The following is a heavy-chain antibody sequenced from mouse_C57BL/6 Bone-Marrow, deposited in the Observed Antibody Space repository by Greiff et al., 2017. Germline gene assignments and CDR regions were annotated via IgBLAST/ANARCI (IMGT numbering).Heavy chain of an antibody. CDR1: GYTFTGYW. CDR3: ARRDYDGSSYGYFDV. D-gene: IGHD1-1*01. J-gene: IGHJ1*03. CDR2: ILPGSGST. Sequence: VQLLQSGAELMKPGASVKLSCTATGYTFTGYWIEWVKQRPGHGLEWIGEILPGSGSTNYNEKFKGKATFTAATSSNTAFMQLSSLTTEDSAIEYGARRDYDGSSYGYFDVWGTGTTVTVSS. V-gene: IGHV1-9*01.